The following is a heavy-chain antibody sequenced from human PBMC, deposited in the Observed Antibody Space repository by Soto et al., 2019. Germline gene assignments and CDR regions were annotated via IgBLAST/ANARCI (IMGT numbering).Heavy chain of an antibody. D-gene: IGHD3-10*01. J-gene: IGHJ3*02. CDR1: GYTFTGHY. CDR3: AREPMVRAAHGFDI. Sequence: ASLKVSCKASGYTFTGHYMHWVRQAPGQGLEWMGWINPNSVGTNYAQKFQGRVTMTRDASISTAYMELSRLRSDDTAVYYCAREPMVRAAHGFDIWGQGXMVTVSS. V-gene: IGHV1-2*02. CDR2: INPNSVGT.